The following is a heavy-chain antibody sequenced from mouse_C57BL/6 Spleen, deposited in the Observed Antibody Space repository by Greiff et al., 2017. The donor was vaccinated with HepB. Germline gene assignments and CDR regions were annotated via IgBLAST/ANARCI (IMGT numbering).Heavy chain of an antibody. D-gene: IGHD1-1*01. CDR3: ARSEYYGSSPWYFDV. J-gene: IGHJ1*03. V-gene: IGHV1-20*01. Sequence: EVQLQESGPELVKPGDSVKISCKASGYSFTGYFMNWVMQSHGKSLEWIGRINPYNGDTFYNQKFKGKATLTVDKSSSTAHMELRSLTSEDSAVYYCARSEYYGSSPWYFDVWGTGTTGTVSS. CDR2: INPYNGDT. CDR1: GYSFTGYF.